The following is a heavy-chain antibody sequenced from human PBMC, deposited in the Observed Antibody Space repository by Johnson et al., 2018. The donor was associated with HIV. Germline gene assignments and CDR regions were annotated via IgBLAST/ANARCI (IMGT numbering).Heavy chain of an antibody. D-gene: IGHD3-22*01. V-gene: IGHV3-30*04. J-gene: IGHJ3*02. Sequence: QVQLVASGGGVLQPGSSLTLSCAASRFSFSNYAMHWVRQAPGKGLEWAAVISQDGSSAYYADSVKGRFTISRDNSKNTLYLQMNSLRAEDTAVYYCAKGTYYYDSSGYNDAFDMWGQGTMVTVSS. CDR3: AKGTYYYDSSGYNDAFDM. CDR1: RFSFSNYA. CDR2: ISQDGSSA.